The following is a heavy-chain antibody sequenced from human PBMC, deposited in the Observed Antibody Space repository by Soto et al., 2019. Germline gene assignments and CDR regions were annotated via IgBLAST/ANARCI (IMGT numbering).Heavy chain of an antibody. CDR1: GGSFSGYY. V-gene: IGHV4-34*01. CDR2: INHSGST. J-gene: IGHJ5*02. CDR3: ARSSRGYSRRNWFDP. D-gene: IGHD5-18*01. Sequence: ASETLSLTCAVYGGSFSGYYWSWIRQPPGKGLEWIGEINHSGSTNYNPSLKSRVTISVDTSKNQFSLKLSSVTAADTAVYYCARSSRGYSRRNWFDP.